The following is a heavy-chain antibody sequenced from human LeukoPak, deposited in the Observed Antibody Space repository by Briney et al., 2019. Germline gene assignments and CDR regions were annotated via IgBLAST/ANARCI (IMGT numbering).Heavy chain of an antibody. V-gene: IGHV4-34*01. Sequence: SETLSLTCAVYGGSFSGYYWSWIRQPPGKGREWIGEINHSGSTNYNPSLKSRVTISVDTSKNQFSLKLSSVTAADTAVYYCARGRGIVATISRYYYYYYMDVWGKGTTVTVSS. J-gene: IGHJ6*03. CDR3: ARGRGIVATISRYYYYYYMDV. D-gene: IGHD5-12*01. CDR2: INHSGST. CDR1: GGSFSGYY.